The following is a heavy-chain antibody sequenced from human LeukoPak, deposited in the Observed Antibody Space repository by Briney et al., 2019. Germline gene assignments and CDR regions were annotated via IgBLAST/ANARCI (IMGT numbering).Heavy chain of an antibody. CDR1: GFTFSSYW. D-gene: IGHD1-26*01. V-gene: IGHV3-74*01. CDR2: INSDGKST. CDR3: ARGTTSGWPDYFDY. J-gene: IGHJ4*02. Sequence: TGGSLRLSCAASGFTFSSYWMHWVRQAPGKGLLWVSRINSDGKSTPYVDSVKGRFTISRDNAKNTAHLQMNSLRAEDTAVYYCARGTTSGWPDYFDYWGQGVRVIVAS.